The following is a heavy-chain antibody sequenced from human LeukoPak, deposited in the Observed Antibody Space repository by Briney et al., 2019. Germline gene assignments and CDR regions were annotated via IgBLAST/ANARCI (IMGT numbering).Heavy chain of an antibody. V-gene: IGHV4-59*01. CDR1: GGSISSYY. Sequence: KPSATLSLTCPVSGGSISSYYWSWIRQPPGKGLEWIGYIYYSGSTNYNPSLKSRVTISVDTSKNQFSLKLSSVTAADTAVYYCARDQFWGQGTLVTVSS. CDR3: ARDQF. J-gene: IGHJ4*02. CDR2: IYYSGST.